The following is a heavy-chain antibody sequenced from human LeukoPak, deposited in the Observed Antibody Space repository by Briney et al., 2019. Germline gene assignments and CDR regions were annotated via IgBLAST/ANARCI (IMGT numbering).Heavy chain of an antibody. CDR3: ARHWVVVGATSAFDI. CDR2: IYYSGST. D-gene: IGHD1-26*01. CDR1: GGSISSYY. J-gene: IGHJ3*02. Sequence: PSETLSLTCTVSGGSISSYYWSWIRQPPGKGLEWIGYIYYSGSTNYNPSLKSRVTISVDTSKNQFSLKLSSVTAADTAVYYCARHWVVVGATSAFDIWGQGTMVTVSS. V-gene: IGHV4-59*08.